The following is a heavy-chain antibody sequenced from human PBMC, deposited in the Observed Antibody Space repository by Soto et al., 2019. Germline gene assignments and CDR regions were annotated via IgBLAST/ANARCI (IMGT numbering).Heavy chain of an antibody. V-gene: IGHV3-7*01. J-gene: IGHJ4*02. CDR2: INEDGSDT. Sequence: EVQLVESGGALVQPGGSLRLSCAASGFTFSSYWMSWVRQAPGKGLEWVANINEDGSDTYYVDSVKGRFTISRDNAKNSVSLQMHSLRAADTAVYYCAGEMWNSYDFWSGHSDYWGQGTLVTVSS. CDR3: AGEMWNSYDFWSGHSDY. D-gene: IGHD3-3*01. CDR1: GFTFSSYW.